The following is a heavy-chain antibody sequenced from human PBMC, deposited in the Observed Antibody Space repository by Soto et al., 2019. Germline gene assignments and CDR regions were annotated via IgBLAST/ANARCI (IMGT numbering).Heavy chain of an antibody. CDR2: IKKDGSEK. J-gene: IGHJ4*02. D-gene: IGHD5-12*01. V-gene: IGHV3-7*01. Sequence: EVQLVESGGGLVQPGGSLRLSCAASGFTFSNYWLSWVRQAPGKGLEWVANIKKDGSEKYYVGSVVGRFTISRDNAENSLYLQMNSLRAEDTAVYYCARLYLAATITSLDYWGQGPLVTVSS. CDR1: GFTFSNYW. CDR3: ARLYLAATITSLDY.